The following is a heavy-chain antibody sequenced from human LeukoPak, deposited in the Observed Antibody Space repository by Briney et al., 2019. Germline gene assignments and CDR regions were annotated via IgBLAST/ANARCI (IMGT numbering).Heavy chain of an antibody. V-gene: IGHV4-59*08. CDR2: IYYSGST. J-gene: IGHJ4*02. Sequence: SETLSLTCAVYGGSFSSYYWSWIRQPPGKGLEWIGYIYYSGSTNYNPSLKSRVTISVDTSKNQFSLKLSSVTAADTAVYYCARLSAYDYVWGSYRGVFDYWGQGTLVTVSS. CDR3: ARLSAYDYVWGSYRGVFDY. D-gene: IGHD3-16*02. CDR1: GGSFSSYY.